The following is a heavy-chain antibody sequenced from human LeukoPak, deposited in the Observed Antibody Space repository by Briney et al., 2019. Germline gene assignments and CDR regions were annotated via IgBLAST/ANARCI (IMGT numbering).Heavy chain of an antibody. Sequence: GGSLRLSCAASGFTFSTYWMNWVRQAPGKGLEWVAIIKEDGSEKYYVDSVKGRFTISRDNAKNSLYLQMNSLRAEDTAVYYCARMGITGTADYWGQGTLVTVSS. D-gene: IGHD1-7*01. V-gene: IGHV3-7*01. J-gene: IGHJ4*02. CDR2: IKEDGSEK. CDR3: ARMGITGTADY. CDR1: GFTFSTYW.